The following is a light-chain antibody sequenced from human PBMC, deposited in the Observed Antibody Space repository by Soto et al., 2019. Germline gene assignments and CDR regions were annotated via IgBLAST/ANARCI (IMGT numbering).Light chain of an antibody. V-gene: IGKV3-15*01. CDR2: GVS. CDR1: QSVAGN. CDR3: QQSNNWPPLT. J-gene: IGKJ4*01. Sequence: EIVLTQSPATLSVSPGETATLSCRASQSVAGNLAWYQQKPGQPPRLRIYGVSTRATGVPARFSGSGSETDFSLTIRSLQIEDFALYYCQQSNNWPPLTFGGGTKVDIK.